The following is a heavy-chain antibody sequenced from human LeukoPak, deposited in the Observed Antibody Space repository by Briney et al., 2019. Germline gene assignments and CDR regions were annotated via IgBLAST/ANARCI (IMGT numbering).Heavy chain of an antibody. CDR3: AKGAPSSSSIFDF. D-gene: IGHD6-6*01. CDR2: ISGSGGST. Sequence: GGSLRLSCAASGLSFSSYAMHWVRQAPGKGLEWVSAISGSGGSTYYADSVKGRFTISRDNSKNTLYLQMNSLRAEDTAVYYCAKGAPSSSSIFDFWGPGTLVTVSS. CDR1: GLSFSSYA. J-gene: IGHJ4*02. V-gene: IGHV3-23*01.